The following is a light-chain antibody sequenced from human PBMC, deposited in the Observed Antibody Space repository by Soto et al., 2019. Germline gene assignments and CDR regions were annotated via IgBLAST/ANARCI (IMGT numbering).Light chain of an antibody. CDR3: QHYGSSMYT. V-gene: IGKV3-20*01. CDR2: GAS. J-gene: IGKJ2*01. Sequence: EIVLTQSPGTLSLSPGERAALSYSASQSVDSTYLAWYQQKPGQAPRLLIYGASSRATGIPDRFSGSGSGTDFTLTVSRLEPEDFAVYYCQHYGSSMYTFGQGTKLVIK. CDR1: QSVDSTY.